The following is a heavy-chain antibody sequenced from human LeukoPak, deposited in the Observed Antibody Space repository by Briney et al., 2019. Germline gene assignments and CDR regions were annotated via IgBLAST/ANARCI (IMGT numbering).Heavy chain of an antibody. V-gene: IGHV3-48*02. J-gene: IGHJ4*02. CDR1: GFTFSSYS. Sequence: GGSLRLSCAASGFTFSSYSMNWVRQAPGKGVEWVSYISSSSSTIYYADSVKGRFTISRDNAKNSLYLQMNSLRDEDTAVYYCARDGNDYVWGSYRLFDYWGQGTLVTVSS. CDR2: ISSSSSTI. CDR3: ARDGNDYVWGSYRLFDY. D-gene: IGHD3-16*02.